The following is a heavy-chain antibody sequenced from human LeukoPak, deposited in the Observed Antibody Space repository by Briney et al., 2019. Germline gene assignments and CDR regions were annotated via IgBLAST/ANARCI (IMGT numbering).Heavy chain of an antibody. V-gene: IGHV3-20*04. J-gene: IGHJ4*02. CDR1: GFTFSSYS. CDR2: INWNGGST. D-gene: IGHD2-15*01. Sequence: GGSLRLSCAASGFTFSSYSMNWVRQAPGKGLEWVSGINWNGGSTGYADSVKGRFTISRDNAKNSLYLQMNSLRAEDTALYYCARGSLLVVKTLDYWGQGTLVTVSS. CDR3: ARGSLLVVKTLDY.